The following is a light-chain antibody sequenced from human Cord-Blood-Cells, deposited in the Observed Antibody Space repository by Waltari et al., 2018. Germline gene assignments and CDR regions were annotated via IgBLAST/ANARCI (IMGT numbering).Light chain of an antibody. CDR1: SSHVGGYPY. J-gene: IGLJ2*01. Sequence: QYALTQPASVAGSPGQSITISCPGTSSHVGGYPYVSWYQQHPGKAPKLMIYDVSNRPSGVSNRFSGSKSGNTASLTISGLQAEDEADYYCSSYASSSTYVVFGGGTKLTVL. CDR3: SSYASSSTYVV. CDR2: DVS. V-gene: IGLV2-14*01.